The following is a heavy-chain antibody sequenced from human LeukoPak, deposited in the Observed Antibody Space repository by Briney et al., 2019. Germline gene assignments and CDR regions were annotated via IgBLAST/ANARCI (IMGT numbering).Heavy chain of an antibody. D-gene: IGHD6-19*01. V-gene: IGHV3-74*01. CDR1: GLTFSSYW. Sequence: PGGSLRLSCAASGLTFSSYWMHWVRQAPGKGLVWVSRIISDGSRTGYADSVKGRFTISRDNAKNKLYLQMNSLRAEDTAVYYCAREDVNIAVAASGPFDIWGQGTMVTVSS. CDR3: AREDVNIAVAASGPFDI. J-gene: IGHJ3*02. CDR2: IISDGSRT.